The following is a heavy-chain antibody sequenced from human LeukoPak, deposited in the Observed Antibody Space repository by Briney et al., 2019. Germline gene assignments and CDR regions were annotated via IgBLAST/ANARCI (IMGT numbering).Heavy chain of an antibody. J-gene: IGHJ4*02. CDR1: GFTFSSYA. V-gene: IGHV3-33*08. D-gene: IGHD6-19*01. Sequence: GGSLRLSCAASGFTFSSYAMHWVRQAPGKGLEWVAVIWYDGSNKYYADSVKGRFTISRDNSKNTLYLQMNSLRAEDTAVYYCTAASGWDLDYWGQGTLVTVSS. CDR3: TAASGWDLDY. CDR2: IWYDGSNK.